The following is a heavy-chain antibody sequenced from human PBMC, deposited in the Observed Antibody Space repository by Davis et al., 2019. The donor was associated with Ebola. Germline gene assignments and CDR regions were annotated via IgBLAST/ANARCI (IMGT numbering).Heavy chain of an antibody. J-gene: IGHJ6*02. D-gene: IGHD3-3*01. Sequence: SETLSLTCTVSGGSISSSNYYWGWIRQPPGMGLEWIGSIYYSGSTYYNPSLKSRVTISVDTSKNQFSLKLSSVTAADTAVYYCASGITIFGVVSNYYYYGMDVWGQGTTVTVSS. V-gene: IGHV4-39*07. CDR2: IYYSGST. CDR1: GGSISSSNYY. CDR3: ASGITIFGVVSNYYYYGMDV.